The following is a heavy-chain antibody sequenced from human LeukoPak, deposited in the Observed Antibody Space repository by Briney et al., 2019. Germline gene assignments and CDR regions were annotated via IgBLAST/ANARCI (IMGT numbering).Heavy chain of an antibody. CDR3: TTGGGYDYGGDYFDY. J-gene: IGHJ4*02. CDR1: GFTFSNAW. CDR2: IKSKTDGGTT. Sequence: GGSLRLSCAASGFTFSNAWMSWVRQAPGKGLEWVGRIKSKTDGGTTDYAAPVKGRFTISRDDSKNTLYLQMNSLKTEDTAVYYCTTGGGYDYGGDYFDYWGQGTLVTVSS. V-gene: IGHV3-15*01. D-gene: IGHD5-12*01.